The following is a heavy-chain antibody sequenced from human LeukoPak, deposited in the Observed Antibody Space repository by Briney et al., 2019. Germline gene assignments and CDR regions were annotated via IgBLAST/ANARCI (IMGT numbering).Heavy chain of an antibody. D-gene: IGHD3-10*01. V-gene: IGHV4-39*01. Sequence: SETLSLTCTGSGGSISSSSYYWGWIRQPPGKGLEWIGSIYYSGSTYYNPSLKSRVTISVDTSKNQFSLKLSSVTAADTAVYYCASPLYGSGSYYAYWGQGTLVTVSS. CDR3: ASPLYGSGSYYAY. J-gene: IGHJ4*02. CDR2: IYYSGST. CDR1: GGSISSSSYY.